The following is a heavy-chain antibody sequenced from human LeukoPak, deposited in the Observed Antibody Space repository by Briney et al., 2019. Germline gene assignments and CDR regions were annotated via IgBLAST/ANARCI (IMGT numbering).Heavy chain of an antibody. D-gene: IGHD5-18*01. J-gene: IGHJ4*02. CDR2: IYYSGST. CDR1: GGSISSYY. CDR3: ARGAAGYSYG. V-gene: IGHV4-59*01. Sequence: TSETLSLTCTVSGGSISSYYWSWIRQPPGKGLEWIGHIYYSGSTNYNPPLKSRVTISIDTSKNQFSLRLSSVTAADTAVYYCARGAAGYSYGWGQGTLVTVSS.